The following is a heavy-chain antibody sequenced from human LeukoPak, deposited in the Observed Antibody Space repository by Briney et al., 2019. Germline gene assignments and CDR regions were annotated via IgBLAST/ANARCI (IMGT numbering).Heavy chain of an antibody. V-gene: IGHV4-59*01. D-gene: IGHD1-26*01. CDR2: IYYSGST. Sequence: PSETLSLTCAVYGGSFSGYYWSWIRQPPGKGLEWVGYIYYSGSTNYNPSLKSRVTISVDTSKNQFSLKLSSVTAADTAVYYCARNGGSYLRGYWYFDLWGRGTLVTVSS. CDR3: ARNGGSYLRGYWYFDL. CDR1: GGSFSGYY. J-gene: IGHJ2*01.